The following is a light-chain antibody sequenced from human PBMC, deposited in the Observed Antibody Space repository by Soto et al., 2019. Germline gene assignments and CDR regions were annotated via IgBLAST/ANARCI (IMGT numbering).Light chain of an antibody. CDR3: QQYNSYWYT. V-gene: IGKV1-5*01. Sequence: DIQMTQSPSTLSASVGDRVTITCRASQSISSWLAWYQQKPGKAPKLLIYDASSLASGVPSRFSGSGSGTEFTLTINSLQPDDFATYYCQQYNSYWYTFGQGTKLEIK. CDR2: DAS. J-gene: IGKJ2*01. CDR1: QSISSW.